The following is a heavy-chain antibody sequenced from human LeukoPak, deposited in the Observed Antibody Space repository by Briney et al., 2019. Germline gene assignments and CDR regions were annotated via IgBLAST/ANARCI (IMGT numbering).Heavy chain of an antibody. D-gene: IGHD2-2*01. CDR1: GYSISSGYY. Sequence: PSETLSLTCAVSGYSISSGYYWGWIRQPPGKGLEWIGSIYHSGSTYYNPSLKSRVTMTVDTSKNQFSLKLSSVTAADTAVYYCARGYCSSTNCKRDFDYWGQGTLVTVSS. V-gene: IGHV4-38-2*01. J-gene: IGHJ4*02. CDR3: ARGYCSSTNCKRDFDY. CDR2: IYHSGST.